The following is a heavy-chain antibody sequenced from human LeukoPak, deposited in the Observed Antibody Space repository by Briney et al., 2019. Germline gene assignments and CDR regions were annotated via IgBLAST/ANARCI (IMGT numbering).Heavy chain of an antibody. CDR1: GGTFSSYA. CDR3: ARDRIAAAGDFDY. D-gene: IGHD6-13*01. Sequence: SVKVSCKASGGTFSSYAISWVRQAPGQGLEWMGRIILIFGTANYAQKFQGRVTITTDESTSTAYMELSSLRSEDTAVYYCARDRIAAAGDFDYWGQGTLVTVSS. V-gene: IGHV1-69*05. J-gene: IGHJ4*02. CDR2: IILIFGTA.